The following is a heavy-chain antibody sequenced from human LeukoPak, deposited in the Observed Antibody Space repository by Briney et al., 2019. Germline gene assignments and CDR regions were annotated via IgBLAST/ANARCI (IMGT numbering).Heavy chain of an antibody. J-gene: IGHJ4*02. D-gene: IGHD6-6*01. CDR3: AKAIHSSSSGVVDY. Sequence: GGSLRLSCAAAGFIFSNYATHWVRQAPGKGLEWVTFIRYDGSNKYYAESVKGRFTISRDNSKNTLYLQMNSLRAEDTAVYYCAKAIHSSSSGVVDYWGQGTLVTVSS. V-gene: IGHV3-30*02. CDR2: IRYDGSNK. CDR1: GFIFSNYA.